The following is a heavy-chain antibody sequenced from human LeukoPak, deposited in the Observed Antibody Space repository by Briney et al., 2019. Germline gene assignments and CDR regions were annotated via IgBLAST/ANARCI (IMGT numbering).Heavy chain of an antibody. CDR1: VYTFTSYY. CDR2: INPSGGST. D-gene: IGHD2-21*02. CDR3: ARVCGGDCYSSVFHY. Sequence: ASVTVSCTASVYTFTSYYMHWVRQAPGQGRERMGIINPSGGSTSYAQKFQGRVTMTRETATSTVYMEVSRRRSEDTAVYYCARVCGGDCYSSVFHYWGQGTLVTVSS. V-gene: IGHV1-46*01. J-gene: IGHJ4*02.